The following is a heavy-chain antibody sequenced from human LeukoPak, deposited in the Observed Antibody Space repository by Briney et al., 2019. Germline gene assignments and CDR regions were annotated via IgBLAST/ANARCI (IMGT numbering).Heavy chain of an antibody. J-gene: IGHJ4*02. D-gene: IGHD1-26*01. CDR2: ISAYNGNT. CDR1: GYTFISYG. Sequence: GASVKVSCKASGYTFISYGISWVRQAPGQGLEWMGWISAYNGNTNYAQKLQGRVTMTTDTSTSTAYMELRSLRSDDAAVYYCARDLSLGEEHYFDYWGQGTLVTVSS. CDR3: ARDLSLGEEHYFDY. V-gene: IGHV1-18*01.